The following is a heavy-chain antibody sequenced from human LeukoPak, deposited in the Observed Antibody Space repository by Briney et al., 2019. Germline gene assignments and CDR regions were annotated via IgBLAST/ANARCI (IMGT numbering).Heavy chain of an antibody. J-gene: IGHJ4*02. CDR3: TTVSSGYDFPDS. V-gene: IGHV3-15*01. D-gene: IGHD5-12*01. CDR2: IKSKTDGGAI. CDR1: GFTLSSYA. Sequence: KSGGSLRLSCAASGFTLSSYAMSWVRQAPGKGPEWVGRIKSKTDGGAIDYAAPVKGRFTISRDDSKNTLYLQMNSLKTEDTAMYYCTTVSSGYDFPDSWGQATLVTVSS.